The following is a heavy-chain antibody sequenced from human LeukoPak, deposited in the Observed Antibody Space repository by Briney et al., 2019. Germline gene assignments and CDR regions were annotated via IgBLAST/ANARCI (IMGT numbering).Heavy chain of an antibody. CDR1: GGSVISDTYY. CDR3: ARHGEYNFFDP. CDR2: IHYSEST. J-gene: IGHJ5*02. D-gene: IGHD3-10*01. Sequence: SETLSLTCTVSGGSVISDTYYWGWIRQPPGKGLEWIGSIHYSESTYYTPSLKTRITMSVNTSKNQFSLKLRSVTAADTAVYFFARHGEYNFFDPGGREPWSPSPQ. V-gene: IGHV4-39*01.